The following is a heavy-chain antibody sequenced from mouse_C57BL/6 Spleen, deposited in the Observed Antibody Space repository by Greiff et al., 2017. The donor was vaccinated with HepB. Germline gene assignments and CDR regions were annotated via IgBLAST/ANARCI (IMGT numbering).Heavy chain of an antibody. CDR2: INPSNGGT. D-gene: IGHD2-4*01. CDR3: ARVIYYDYPFDY. J-gene: IGHJ2*01. CDR1: GYTFSSYW. Sequence: QVQLQQPGTELVKPGASVKLSCKASGYTFSSYWMHWVKQRPGQGLEWIGNINPSNGGTNYNEKFKSKATLTVDKSSSTAYMQLSSLTSEDSAVYYCARVIYYDYPFDYWGQGTTLTVSS. V-gene: IGHV1-53*01.